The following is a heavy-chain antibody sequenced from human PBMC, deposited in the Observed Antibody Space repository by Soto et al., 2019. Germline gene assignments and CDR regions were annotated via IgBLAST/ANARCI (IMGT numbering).Heavy chain of an antibody. CDR1: GFTFSDYA. CDR2: VSHDGRNT. V-gene: IGHV3-30*18. D-gene: IGHD6-19*01. J-gene: IGHJ4*02. CDR3: AKGGRQLLVRSDCNY. Sequence: VQLVESGGGVVQPGRSLRLSCAASGFTFSDYAMHWVRQAPGKGLEWVAVVSHDGRNTHYADSVKGRFTITRASSKDTVSLEMAGLSAEDAAGYYCAKGGRQLLVRSDCNYGGEGAVVTVSS.